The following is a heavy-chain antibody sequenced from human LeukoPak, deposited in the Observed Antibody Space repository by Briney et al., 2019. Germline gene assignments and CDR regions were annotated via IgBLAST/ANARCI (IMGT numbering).Heavy chain of an antibody. V-gene: IGHV1-69*01. Sequence: ASVKVSCKASGGTFSSYAISWVRQAPGQGLDWMGGIIPIFGTANYAQKFQGRVTITADESTSTAYMELSSLRSEDTAVYYCARELGGFLGAAGFDYWGQGTLVAVSS. CDR1: GGTFSSYA. J-gene: IGHJ4*02. CDR3: ARELGGFLGAAGFDY. CDR2: IIPIFGTA. D-gene: IGHD3-3*01.